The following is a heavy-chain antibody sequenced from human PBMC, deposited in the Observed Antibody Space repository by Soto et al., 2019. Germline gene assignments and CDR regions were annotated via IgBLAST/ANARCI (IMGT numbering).Heavy chain of an antibody. CDR3: ASGGYCIGGRCSGYLQH. J-gene: IGHJ1*01. CDR1: GFSFSSYA. D-gene: IGHD2-15*01. CDR2: IAGSGGST. V-gene: IGHV3-23*01. Sequence: EVQLFESGGGLLQPGGSLRVSCAASGFSFSSYAMSWVRQAPGKGLEWLSVIAGSGGSTYYADSVKGRFTISRDNSKNTLYLQMNSLRAEDTAIYYCASGGYCIGGRCSGYLQHWGQGTLVTVSS.